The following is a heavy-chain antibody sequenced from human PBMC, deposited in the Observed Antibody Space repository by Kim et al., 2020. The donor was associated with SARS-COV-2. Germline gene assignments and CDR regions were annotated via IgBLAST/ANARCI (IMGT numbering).Heavy chain of an antibody. J-gene: IGHJ6*02. CDR2: IYYSGTT. CDR1: GDSISRADPY. CDR3: ARGYYDNGMDV. Sequence: SETLSLTCSVSGDSISRADPYWTWIRQSPGKGLEWIGYIYYSGTTYYNPSLKSRVIISSDTSKNQFSLKLSSVTAADTGVYYCARGYYDNGMDVWGQGTTVTVSS. V-gene: IGHV4-30-4*01. D-gene: IGHD3-22*01.